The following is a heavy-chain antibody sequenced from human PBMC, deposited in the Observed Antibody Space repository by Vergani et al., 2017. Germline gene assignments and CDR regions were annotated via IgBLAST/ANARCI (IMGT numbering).Heavy chain of an antibody. CDR1: GYTFTGYY. Sequence: QVQLVQSGAEVKKPGASVKVSCKASGYTFTGYYMHWVRQAPGQGLEWMGWINPNSGGTNYAQKFQGRVTMTRDTSISTAYRELSRLRSDDTAVYYCARDRGGLLWFGELSYYYYGMDVWGQGTTVTVSS. CDR2: INPNSGGT. D-gene: IGHD3-10*01. V-gene: IGHV1-2*02. CDR3: ARDRGGLLWFGELSYYYYGMDV. J-gene: IGHJ6*02.